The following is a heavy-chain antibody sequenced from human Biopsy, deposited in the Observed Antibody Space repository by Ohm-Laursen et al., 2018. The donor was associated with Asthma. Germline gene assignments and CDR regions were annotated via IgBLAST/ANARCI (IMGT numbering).Heavy chain of an antibody. CDR3: AKEVFPGWELRRGPDS. J-gene: IGHJ4*02. CDR2: ISSDVRE. D-gene: IGHD1-26*01. V-gene: IGHV3-30*18. Sequence: SLRLSCAASGFNFRNFGMHWVRQAPGKGLEWVALISSDVREWYADSVKGRFTISRDNSRNTLHLEMNSLRAEDTAVYFCAKEVFPGWELRRGPDSWGQGTLVTVSS. CDR1: GFNFRNFG.